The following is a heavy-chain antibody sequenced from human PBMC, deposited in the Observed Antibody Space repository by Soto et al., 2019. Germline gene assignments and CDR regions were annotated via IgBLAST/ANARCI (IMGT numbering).Heavy chain of an antibody. J-gene: IGHJ4*02. CDR1: GGSISSGNYY. Sequence: QVQLQESGPGLVKPSQTLSLTCTVSGGSISSGNYYWSWIRQPPGKGLEWIGFISYSGTTHYSASLRSRVSISVDTSKNQFSLDLSSVTAADTAVYYCATMGPPVTALYYFDYWGQGTLVTVSS. CDR3: ATMGPPVTALYYFDY. D-gene: IGHD4-17*01. CDR2: ISYSGTT. V-gene: IGHV4-30-4*01.